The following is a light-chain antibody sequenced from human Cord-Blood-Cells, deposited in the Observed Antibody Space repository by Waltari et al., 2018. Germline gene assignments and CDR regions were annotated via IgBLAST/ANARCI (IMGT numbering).Light chain of an antibody. CDR3: QQYDNLPLT. CDR1: QDISNY. V-gene: IGKV1-33*01. J-gene: IGKJ4*01. CDR2: DAS. Sequence: DIQMPQSRSTLSASVGHRVTITCQASQDISNYLNWYQQKPGKAPKLLIYDASNLETGVPSRFSGSGSGTDFTFTISSLQPEDIATYYCQQYDNLPLTFGGGTKVEIK.